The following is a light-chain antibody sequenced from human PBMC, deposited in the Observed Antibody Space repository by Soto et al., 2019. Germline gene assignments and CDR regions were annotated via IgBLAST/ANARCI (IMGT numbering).Light chain of an antibody. J-gene: IGKJ4*01. CDR1: QGISNN. Sequence: DIQMTQSPSSLSASVGDRVTITCRASQGISNNLAWYQQKPGHVPKLLIYAASTWQSGVPARFSGSGSGTDFTLTISSLQPEDVATYYCQKYNSFPRTFGGGTKVEIK. CDR2: AAS. V-gene: IGKV1-27*01. CDR3: QKYNSFPRT.